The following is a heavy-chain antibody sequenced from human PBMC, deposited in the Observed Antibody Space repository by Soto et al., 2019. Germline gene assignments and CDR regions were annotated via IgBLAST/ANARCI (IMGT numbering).Heavy chain of an antibody. J-gene: IGHJ5*02. CDR2: IYYSGST. Sequence: SETLSLTCTVSGGSISSGGYYWSWIRQHPGKGLEWIGYIYYSGSTYYNPSLKSRVTISVDTSKNQFSLKLSSVTAADTAVYYCARVTPGGGWFDPWGQGTLVTVSS. D-gene: IGHD3-16*01. CDR3: ARVTPGGGWFDP. V-gene: IGHV4-31*03. CDR1: GGSISSGGYY.